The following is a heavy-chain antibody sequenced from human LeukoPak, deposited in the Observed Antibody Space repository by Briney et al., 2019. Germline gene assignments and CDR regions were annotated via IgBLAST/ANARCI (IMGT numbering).Heavy chain of an antibody. J-gene: IGHJ4*02. CDR1: GGSISSYY. V-gene: IGHV4-4*07. CDR3: AGLYYYGSGSSFDY. D-gene: IGHD3-10*01. CDR2: IYTSGST. Sequence: SETLSLTCTVSGGSISSYYWSWIRQPAGKGLDWIGRIYTSGSTNYNPSLKSRVTMSVDTSKNQFSLKLSSVTAADTAVYYCAGLYYYGSGSSFDYWGQGTLVTVSS.